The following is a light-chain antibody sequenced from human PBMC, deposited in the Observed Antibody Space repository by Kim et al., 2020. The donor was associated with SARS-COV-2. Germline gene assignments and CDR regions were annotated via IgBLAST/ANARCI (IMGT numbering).Light chain of an antibody. CDR3: QQYDTNPLT. V-gene: IGKV1-33*01. Sequence: IQMPQSPSSLSASIGDRITITCQESQGIYNYLNWYQQKPGKAPKLLIYDASNLETEVPSRFSGSQSWTHFIFTISSLQPEDVASYYCQQYDTNPLTFGGRTKGDIE. J-gene: IGKJ4*01. CDR2: DAS. CDR1: QGIYNY.